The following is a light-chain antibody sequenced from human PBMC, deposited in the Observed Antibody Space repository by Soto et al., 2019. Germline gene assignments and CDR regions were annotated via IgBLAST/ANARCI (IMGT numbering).Light chain of an antibody. CDR3: QQYYSTPRT. V-gene: IGKV4-1*01. CDR2: WAS. CDR1: QSVLYSSNNKNY. Sequence: DIVMTQSPDSLAVSVGERATINCKSSQSVLYSSNNKNYLAWYQQKPGQPPKLLIYWASTRESGVPDRFSGSGSGTDFTLTIGSLQAEDVAVYYCQQYYSTPRTFGQGNKVEIK. J-gene: IGKJ1*01.